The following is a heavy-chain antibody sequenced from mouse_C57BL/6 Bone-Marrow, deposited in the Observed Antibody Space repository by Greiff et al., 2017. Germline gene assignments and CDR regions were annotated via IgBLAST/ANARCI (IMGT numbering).Heavy chain of an antibody. CDR1: GYTFTDYY. CDR3: ARSGAFYSKTLYYAMDY. V-gene: IGHV1-75*01. D-gene: IGHD2-5*01. J-gene: IGHJ4*01. CDR2: IFPGSGST. Sequence: QVQLQQSGPELVKPGASVKISCKASGYTFTDYYINWVKQRPGQGLEWIGWIFPGSGSTYYNEKFKGKATLTVDKSSSTAYMLLSSLTSEDSAVYFCARSGAFYSKTLYYAMDYWGQGTSVTVSS.